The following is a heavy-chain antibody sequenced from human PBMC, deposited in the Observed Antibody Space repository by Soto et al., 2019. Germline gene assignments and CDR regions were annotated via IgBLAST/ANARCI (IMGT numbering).Heavy chain of an antibody. CDR3: SRDNIVVVVAESWFDP. V-gene: IGHV1-18*01. CDR2: ISAYNGNT. J-gene: IGHJ5*02. CDR1: GYTFTSYG. D-gene: IGHD2-15*01. Sequence: QVQLVQYGAEVKKPGASVKVSCKASGYTFTSYGISWVRPATGQGLAWMGWISAYNGNTKYAQKLQGRVTMTTDTTTSTAYMELRSLRSDDTAVYYCSRDNIVVVVAESWFDPWGQGALVTVSS.